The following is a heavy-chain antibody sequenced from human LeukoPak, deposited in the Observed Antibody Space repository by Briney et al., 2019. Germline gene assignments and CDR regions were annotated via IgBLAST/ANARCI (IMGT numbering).Heavy chain of an antibody. CDR3: ARKDGDY. CDR2: IYSSGST. CDR1: GASITSFH. Sequence: SETLSLTCAVSGASITSFHWTWIRQPAGKGLEWIGLIYSSGSTIYNPSLQSRVAMSVDMTKNQLSLKLSSVTAADTAMYYCARKDGDYWGQGTLVTVSS. D-gene: IGHD6-6*01. J-gene: IGHJ4*02. V-gene: IGHV4-4*07.